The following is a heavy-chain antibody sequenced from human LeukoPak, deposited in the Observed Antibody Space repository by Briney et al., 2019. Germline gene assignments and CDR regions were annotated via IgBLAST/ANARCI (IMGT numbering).Heavy chain of an antibody. J-gene: IGHJ4*02. CDR3: ARDGDYYGSGTTTPYYFDY. D-gene: IGHD3-10*01. Sequence: GGSLRLSCAASGFTFSSYGMHWVRQAPGKGLEWVAVIWYDGSNKYYADSVKGRFTISRDNSKNTLYLQMNSLRAEDTAVYYCARDGDYYGSGTTTPYYFDYWGQGTLVTVSS. CDR2: IWYDGSNK. CDR1: GFTFSSYG. V-gene: IGHV3-33*01.